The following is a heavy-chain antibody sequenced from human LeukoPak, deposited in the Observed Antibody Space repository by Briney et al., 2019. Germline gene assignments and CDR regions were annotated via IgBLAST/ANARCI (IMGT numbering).Heavy chain of an antibody. CDR2: ISSSSSYI. CDR1: GFTFSGYY. Sequence: PGGSLRLSCAASGFTFSGYYMSWIRQAPGKGLEWVSSISSSSSYIYYADSVKGRFTISRDNAKNTLYLQMNSLRAEDTAVYYCARAPGYYYMDVWGKGTTVTVSS. J-gene: IGHJ6*03. V-gene: IGHV3-21*01. CDR3: ARAPGYYYMDV.